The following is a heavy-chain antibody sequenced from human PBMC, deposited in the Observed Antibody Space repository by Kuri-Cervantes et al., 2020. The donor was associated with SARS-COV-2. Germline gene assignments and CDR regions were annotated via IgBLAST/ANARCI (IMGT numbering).Heavy chain of an antibody. Sequence: LSLTCAASGFIFSDYYMTWIRQAPGKGLEWVSNIGPSGTTKYYADSVKGRFTISRDNAKNSLYLQMNSLRAEDTAVYYCARIQETTIFGVVIHLYYYMDVWGKGTTVTVSS. J-gene: IGHJ6*03. CDR1: GFIFSDYY. V-gene: IGHV3-11*04. CDR3: ARIQETTIFGVVIHLYYYMDV. CDR2: IGPSGTTK. D-gene: IGHD3-3*01.